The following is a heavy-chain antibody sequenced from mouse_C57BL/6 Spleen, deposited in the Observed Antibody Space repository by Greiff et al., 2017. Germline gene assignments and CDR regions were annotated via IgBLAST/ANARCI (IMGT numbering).Heavy chain of an antibody. CDR3: ARQLRLPLYAMDD. V-gene: IGHV1-82*01. CDR2: IYPGDGDT. D-gene: IGHD3-2*02. J-gene: IGHJ4*01. Sequence: QVQLKESGPELVKPGASVKISCKASGYAFSSSWMNWVKQRPGKGLEWIGRIYPGDGDTNYNGKFKGKATLTADKSSSTAYMQLSSLTSEDSAVYFCARQLRLPLYAMDDWGQGTSVTVSS. CDR1: GYAFSSSW.